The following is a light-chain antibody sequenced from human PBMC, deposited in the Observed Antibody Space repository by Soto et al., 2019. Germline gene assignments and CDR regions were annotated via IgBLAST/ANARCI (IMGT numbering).Light chain of an antibody. CDR1: QSISRW. CDR2: KAS. Sequence: DIPMAQSPSTLSASVGDRVTITCRASQSISRWLAWDQQKPGKAPKLLIYKASTLQNGVPSRFSGSAYGTEVTRTIGIPQPDEGATYHRQQDNSYPRTFGRLTQGEIK. CDR3: QQDNSYPRT. J-gene: IGKJ1*01. V-gene: IGKV1-5*03.